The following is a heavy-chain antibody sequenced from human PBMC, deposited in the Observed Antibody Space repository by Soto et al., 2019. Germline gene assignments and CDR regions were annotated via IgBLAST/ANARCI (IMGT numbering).Heavy chain of an antibody. CDR2: IYYSGST. D-gene: IGHD6-25*01. Sequence: SETLSLTCTVSGGSISSYYWSWIRQPPGKGLEWIGYIYYSGSTNYNPSLKSRVTISVDTSKNQFSPKLSSVTAADTAVYYCARHPWRSGPFDYWGQGTLVTVS. V-gene: IGHV4-59*08. J-gene: IGHJ4*02. CDR1: GGSISSYY. CDR3: ARHPWRSGPFDY.